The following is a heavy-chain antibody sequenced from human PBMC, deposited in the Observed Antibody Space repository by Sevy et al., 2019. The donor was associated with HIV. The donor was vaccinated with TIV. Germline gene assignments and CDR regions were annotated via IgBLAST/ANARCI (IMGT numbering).Heavy chain of an antibody. Sequence: GGSLRLSCATSGFFFNTYNMNWVRQAPGKGLEWVSSISRSSSYINYADSVKGRFTISRDNDENSLFLQMNSLSAEDTAVYYCVRGDRVWGITRYYFDYWGQGTLVTVSS. CDR1: GFFFNTYN. CDR2: ISRSSSYI. V-gene: IGHV3-21*01. D-gene: IGHD3-10*01. J-gene: IGHJ4*02. CDR3: VRGDRVWGITRYYFDY.